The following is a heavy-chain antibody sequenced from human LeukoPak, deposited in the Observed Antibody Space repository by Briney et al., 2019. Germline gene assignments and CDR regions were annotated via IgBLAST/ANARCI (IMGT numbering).Heavy chain of an antibody. J-gene: IGHJ4*02. V-gene: IGHV5-51*01. CDR3: ARLATVVTDPFDY. Sequence: GESLKISCKASGYSFTTYWIGWVRQMPGKGLEWMGIIYPGDSDTRYNPSFQGQVSISADKSISAAYLQWSSLKASDTAMYYCARLATVVTDPFDYWGQGTLVTVSS. CDR2: IYPGDSDT. CDR1: GYSFTTYW. D-gene: IGHD4-23*01.